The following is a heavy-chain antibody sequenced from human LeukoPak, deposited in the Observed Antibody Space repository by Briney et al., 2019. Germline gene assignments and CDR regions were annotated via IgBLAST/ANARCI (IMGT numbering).Heavy chain of an antibody. CDR2: ITSSGSVI. CDR1: GFTFSSYE. J-gene: IGHJ4*02. CDR3: ARVGVDGSGTYGDY. D-gene: IGHD3-10*01. Sequence: GGSLRLSCAVSGFTFSSYEMNWVRQAPGKGLEWVSYITSSGSVIYYADPVKGRFTISRDNAKNSLYLQMNSLRAEDTAVYSCARVGVDGSGTYGDYWGQGTLVTVSS. V-gene: IGHV3-48*03.